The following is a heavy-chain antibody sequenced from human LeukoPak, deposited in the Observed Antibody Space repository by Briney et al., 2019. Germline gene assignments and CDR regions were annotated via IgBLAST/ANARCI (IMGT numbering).Heavy chain of an antibody. CDR3: ARDPAKFWSGHDY. V-gene: IGHV3-30-3*01. D-gene: IGHD3-3*01. CDR2: ISYDGSSK. CDR1: EFTFSSYP. Sequence: GGSLRLSWAASEFTFSSYPMHWVRQAPGKGLERVAVISYDGSSKYYADSVKDRFTISRDNSKNTLYLQMNSLRAQDTAVYYCARDPAKFWSGHDYWGQGTLVTVSS. J-gene: IGHJ4*02.